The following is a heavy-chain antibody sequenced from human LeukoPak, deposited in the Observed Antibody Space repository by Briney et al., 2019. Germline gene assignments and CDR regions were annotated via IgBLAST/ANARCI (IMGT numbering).Heavy chain of an antibody. J-gene: IGHJ3*02. Sequence: PGGSLRLSCAASGFTFSSYGMHWVRQAPGKGLEWVAVISYDGSNKYYADSVKGRFTISRDNSKNTLYLQMNSLRAEDTAVYYCAKGFYSYGYWDAFDIWGQGTMVTVSS. D-gene: IGHD5-18*01. CDR3: AKGFYSYGYWDAFDI. V-gene: IGHV3-30*18. CDR1: GFTFSSYG. CDR2: ISYDGSNK.